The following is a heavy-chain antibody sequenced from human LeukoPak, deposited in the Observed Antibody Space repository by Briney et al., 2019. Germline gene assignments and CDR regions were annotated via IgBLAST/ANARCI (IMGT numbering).Heavy chain of an antibody. D-gene: IGHD3-10*01. CDR2: IYYSGST. Sequence: PSETLSLTCTVSGGSISSGGYYWSWIRQHPGKGLEWIGYIYYSGSTYYNPSLKSRVTISVDTSKNQFSLKLSSVTAADTAVYYCARTHRALAIDYWGQGTLVTASS. CDR1: GGSISSGGYY. V-gene: IGHV4-31*03. J-gene: IGHJ4*02. CDR3: ARTHRALAIDY.